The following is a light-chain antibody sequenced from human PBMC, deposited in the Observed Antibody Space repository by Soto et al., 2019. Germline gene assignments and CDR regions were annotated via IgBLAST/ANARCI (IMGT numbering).Light chain of an antibody. CDR2: GAY. J-gene: IGKJ1*01. Sequence: EIVLTQSPGTLSLSPGERTTLSCRASQSISRYLAWYQQKPGQGHRLLIYGAYSRATGTQDRFSGSGSGTDFTLTIKRLEPEDFALYYCKQYGSSPPTFGQGTKVDI. V-gene: IGKV3-20*01. CDR1: QSISRY. CDR3: KQYGSSPPT.